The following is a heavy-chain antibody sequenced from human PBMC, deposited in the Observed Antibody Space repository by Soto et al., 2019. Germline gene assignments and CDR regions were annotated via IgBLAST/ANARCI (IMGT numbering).Heavy chain of an antibody. Sequence: GWSLRLSCAASGFTFSSYAMSWVRQAPGKGLEWVSGISSSGGSTYYADYVEGRFTISRDNSKNTLFLRMSRPRVEDTAVYYCMRPAPRGRHYVYLGMDVWGQGTTVTVSS. CDR2: ISSSGGST. J-gene: IGHJ6*02. CDR3: MRPAPRGRHYVYLGMDV. D-gene: IGHD3-10*01. V-gene: IGHV3-23*01. CDR1: GFTFSSYA.